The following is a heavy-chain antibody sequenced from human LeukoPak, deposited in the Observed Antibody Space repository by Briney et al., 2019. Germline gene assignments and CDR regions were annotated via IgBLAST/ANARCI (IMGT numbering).Heavy chain of an antibody. D-gene: IGHD6-6*01. CDR3: AREGYSSSIWFDP. CDR1: GGSIRSSSYY. J-gene: IGHJ5*02. CDR2: INHSGST. Sequence: SETLSLTCTVSGGSIRSSSYYWSWIRQPPGKGLEWIGEINHSGSTNYNPSLKSRVTISVDTSKNQFSLKLSSVTAADTAVYYCAREGYSSSIWFDPWGQGTLVTVSS. V-gene: IGHV4-39*07.